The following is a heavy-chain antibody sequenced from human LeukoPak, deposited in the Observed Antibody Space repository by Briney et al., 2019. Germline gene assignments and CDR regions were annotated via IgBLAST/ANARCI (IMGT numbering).Heavy chain of an antibody. V-gene: IGHV3-7*03. CDR2: IKHDGTET. CDR3: ARDPLWEDHALAT. J-gene: IGHJ5*02. Sequence: GGSLRLSCAASGFTFAAIWMAWVRQAPGKGPEWLAYIKHDGTETNYLDSVKGRFTVSRDNVKNSLFLQMNSLRADDTAVYYCARDPLWEDHALATWGQGTLVTVSS. D-gene: IGHD3-16*01. CDR1: GFTFAAIW.